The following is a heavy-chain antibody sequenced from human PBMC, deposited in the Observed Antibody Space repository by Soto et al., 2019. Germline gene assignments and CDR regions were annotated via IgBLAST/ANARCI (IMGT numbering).Heavy chain of an antibody. J-gene: IGHJ4*02. CDR2: ISGSGGST. D-gene: IGHD2-15*01. Sequence: GGSLRLSCAGSGFTFSSYAMSWVRQAPGKGLEWVSAISGSGGSTYYADSVKARSTTPTHTSKNTLYLQLNTLPAEATAVSHFAKRVRSGGLATLYFDYWGQGTLVTVSS. CDR1: GFTFSSYA. CDR3: AKRVRSGGLATLYFDY. V-gene: IGHV3-23*01.